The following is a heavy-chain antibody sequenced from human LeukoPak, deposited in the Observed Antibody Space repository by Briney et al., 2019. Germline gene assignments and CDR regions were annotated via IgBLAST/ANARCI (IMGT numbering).Heavy chain of an antibody. V-gene: IGHV4-4*02. J-gene: IGHJ4*02. CDR3: ARSGAYDLDH. Sequence: SETLSLTCAVSGDSISNSHWWSLGRQPPGKGLEWIGEVSLGGSTNYNPSLESRVTISLDKSTNQFSLRLSSVTAADTAVYFCARSGAYDLDHWGQGTLVTVSS. CDR2: VSLGGST. CDR1: GDSISNSHW. D-gene: IGHD3-3*01.